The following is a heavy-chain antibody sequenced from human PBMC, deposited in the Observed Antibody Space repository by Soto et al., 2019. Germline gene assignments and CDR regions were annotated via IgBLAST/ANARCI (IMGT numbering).Heavy chain of an antibody. CDR1: GFTFSNYA. CDR2: ISGSGGST. Sequence: EVQLLESGGGLVQPGGSLRLSCAASGFTFSNYAMTWVRQAPGKGLEWVSTISGSGGSTYYADSAKGRFTISRDNSKNTLYLQMNSLRAEDTAVYYCAKDQGSSWYEIDYWGQGTLVTVSS. J-gene: IGHJ4*02. CDR3: AKDQGSSWYEIDY. D-gene: IGHD6-13*01. V-gene: IGHV3-23*01.